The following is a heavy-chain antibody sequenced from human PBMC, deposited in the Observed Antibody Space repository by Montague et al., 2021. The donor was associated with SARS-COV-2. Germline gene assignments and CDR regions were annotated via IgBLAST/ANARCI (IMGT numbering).Heavy chain of an antibody. Sequence: SETLSLTCTVSGGSTSSSSYYWGWIRQPPGKGLEWIGSIYYSGSTYYNPSLKSRVTISVDTSKNQFSLKLSSVTAADTAEYDCARALFLITFGGVIARWFDPWGQGTLVTVSS. V-gene: IGHV4-39*07. CDR2: IYYSGST. J-gene: IGHJ5*02. CDR3: ARALFLITFGGVIARWFDP. CDR1: GGSTSSSSYY. D-gene: IGHD3-16*02.